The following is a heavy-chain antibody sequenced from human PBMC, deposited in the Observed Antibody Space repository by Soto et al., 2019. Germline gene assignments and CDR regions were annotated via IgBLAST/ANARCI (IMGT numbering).Heavy chain of an antibody. V-gene: IGHV3-30*18. CDR2: ISFDGRLT. J-gene: IGHJ4*02. D-gene: IGHD6-19*01. Sequence: QVQLVESGGGVVQPGRSLRLSCAASGFTFSSYGMHWVRQAPGKGLEWVAVISFDGRLTFHADSVKGRFTISRDNSKNTLYLQMNSLIIEDTAVYYCAKEIPPRTSNGWPFDYWGQGALVTVSS. CDR3: AKEIPPRTSNGWPFDY. CDR1: GFTFSSYG.